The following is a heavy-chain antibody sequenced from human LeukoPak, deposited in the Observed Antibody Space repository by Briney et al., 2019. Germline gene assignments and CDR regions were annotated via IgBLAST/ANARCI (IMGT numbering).Heavy chain of an antibody. Sequence: ASVKVSCKESGYTFTSYYMHWVRQTPGQGLEWMGIINPSGGSTSYAQKVQGIVNMTRDTSTSTVYMELSRLRSEDTAVYYCARGGYSGRPAGYWGQGTLVTVSS. D-gene: IGHD1-26*01. CDR3: ARGGYSGRPAGY. V-gene: IGHV1-46*01. CDR2: INPSGGST. CDR1: GYTFTSYY. J-gene: IGHJ4*02.